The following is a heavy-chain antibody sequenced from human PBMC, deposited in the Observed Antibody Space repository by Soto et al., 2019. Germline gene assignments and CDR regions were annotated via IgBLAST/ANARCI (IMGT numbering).Heavy chain of an antibody. J-gene: IGHJ4*02. V-gene: IGHV1-18*01. CDR1: GYTFTNYG. Sequence: QVQLVQSGVEVKMPGASVKLACKASGYTFTNYGLTWGRQVPGQGLEWIGWVSGYNRNTNYAQKFEDRVIMTTDTSTRTAFMELRSLRPDDTGIYFSARERQWEPVIYWGQGTLLTVSP. D-gene: IGHD1-26*01. CDR3: ARERQWEPVIY. CDR2: VSGYNRNT.